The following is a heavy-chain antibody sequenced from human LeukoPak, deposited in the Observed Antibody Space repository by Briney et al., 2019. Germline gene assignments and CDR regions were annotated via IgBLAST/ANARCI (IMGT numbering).Heavy chain of an antibody. CDR3: AKSPYSGAARGAFDI. V-gene: IGHV3-23*01. CDR2: ISGSGGGT. J-gene: IGHJ3*02. Sequence: PGGSLRLSCAASGFTFSTYAMNWVRQAPRKGLEWVSVISGSGGGTYYADSVKGRFTISRDDSKNMLFLQMNSLRAEDTALYYRAKSPYSGAARGAFDIWGQGTMVTVSS. CDR1: GFTFSTYA. D-gene: IGHD6-6*01.